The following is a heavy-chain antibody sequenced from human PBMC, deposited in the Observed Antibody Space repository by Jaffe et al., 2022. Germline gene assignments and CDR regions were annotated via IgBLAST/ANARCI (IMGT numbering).Heavy chain of an antibody. CDR3: ARDGFDWLIGVYYYYMDV. CDR2: ISSNGGST. D-gene: IGHD3-9*01. J-gene: IGHJ6*03. CDR1: GFTFSSYA. V-gene: IGHV3-64*01. Sequence: EVQLVESGGGLVQPGGSLRLSCAASGFTFSSYAMHWVRQAPGKGLEYVSAISSNGGSTYYANSVKGRFTISRDNSKNTLYLQMGSLRAEDMAVYYCARDGFDWLIGVYYYYMDVWGKGTTVTVSS.